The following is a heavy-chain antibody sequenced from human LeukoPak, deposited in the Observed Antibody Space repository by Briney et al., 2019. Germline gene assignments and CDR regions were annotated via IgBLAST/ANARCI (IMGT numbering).Heavy chain of an antibody. J-gene: IGHJ6*02. Sequence: SETLSLTCTVSGASISSYYWSWIRQPPGKGLDWIGYIYYSGTTKYNPSLKSRVTISVDTSKNQFSLKLSSVTAADTAVYYCARDRLAVAGNYCYYGLDVWGQGTTVTVSS. D-gene: IGHD6-19*01. V-gene: IGHV4-59*01. CDR3: ARDRLAVAGNYCYYGLDV. CDR2: IYYSGTT. CDR1: GASISSYY.